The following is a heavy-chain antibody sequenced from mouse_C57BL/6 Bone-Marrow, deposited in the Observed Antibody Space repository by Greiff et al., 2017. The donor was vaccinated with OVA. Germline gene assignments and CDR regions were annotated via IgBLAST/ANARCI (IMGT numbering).Heavy chain of an antibody. V-gene: IGHV14-4*01. CDR1: GFNIKDDY. CDR3: TTCYYGSSPYFDY. Sequence: DVQLQQSGAELVRPGASVKLSCTASGFNIKDDYMHWVKQRPEQGLEWIGWIDPENGDTEYASKFQGKATITADTSANTAYLQLSSLTSDDTAVYYCTTCYYGSSPYFDYWGQGTTLTVSS. D-gene: IGHD1-1*01. CDR2: IDPENGDT. J-gene: IGHJ2*01.